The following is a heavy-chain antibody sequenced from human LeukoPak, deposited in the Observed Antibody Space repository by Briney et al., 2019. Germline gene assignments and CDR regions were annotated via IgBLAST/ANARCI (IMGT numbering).Heavy chain of an antibody. Sequence: GGSLRLSCAASGFTFSSYSMNWVRQAPGKGLEWVSSISSSSSYIYYADSVKGRFTISRDNAKNSLYLQMNSLRAEDTAVYYCARDGDILTGYYGAYYYYGMDVWGQGTTVTVSS. CDR2: ISSSSSYI. D-gene: IGHD3-9*01. CDR3: ARDGDILTGYYGAYYYYGMDV. V-gene: IGHV3-21*01. J-gene: IGHJ6*02. CDR1: GFTFSSYS.